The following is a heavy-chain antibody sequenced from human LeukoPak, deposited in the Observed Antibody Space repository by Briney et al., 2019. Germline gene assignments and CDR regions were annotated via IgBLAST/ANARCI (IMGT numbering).Heavy chain of an antibody. J-gene: IGHJ3*02. D-gene: IGHD4-23*01. CDR2: ISWNSGSI. Sequence: PGRSLRLSCAASGSTFDDYAMHCVRQAPGKGLEWVSGISWNSGSIGYADSVKGRFTTSRDNAKNSLYLQMNSLRAEDMALYYCAKDSTVATLGAFDIWGQGTMVTVSS. CDR1: GSTFDDYA. V-gene: IGHV3-9*03. CDR3: AKDSTVATLGAFDI.